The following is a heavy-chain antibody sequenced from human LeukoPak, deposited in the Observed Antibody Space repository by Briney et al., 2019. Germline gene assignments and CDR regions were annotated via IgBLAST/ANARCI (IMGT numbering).Heavy chain of an antibody. Sequence: SETLSLTCAVYCWSFSGYYWSWIRQPPGKGLEWIGEINHSGSTNYNPSLKSRVTISVDTSKNQFSLKLSSVTAADTAVYYCARRRVQLWQTGYYFDYWGQGTLVTVSS. CDR3: ARRRVQLWQTGYYFDY. V-gene: IGHV4-34*01. CDR1: CWSFSGYY. D-gene: IGHD5-18*01. J-gene: IGHJ4*02. CDR2: INHSGST.